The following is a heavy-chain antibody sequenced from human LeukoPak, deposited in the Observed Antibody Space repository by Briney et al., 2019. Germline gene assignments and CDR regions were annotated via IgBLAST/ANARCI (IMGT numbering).Heavy chain of an antibody. CDR3: ASRPPEWSTDVFP. J-gene: IGHJ5*02. V-gene: IGHV1-18*01. CDR1: GYTFINYG. D-gene: IGHD3-3*01. CDR2: ISPYNGKT. Sequence: GASVKVSCKASGYTFINYGIGWVRQAPGQGLEWMGWISPYNGKTKYAQNLQGRVTMTTDTSTSTAYMDLRSLTFDDTAVYYCASRPPEWSTDVFPWGQGTLVTVSS.